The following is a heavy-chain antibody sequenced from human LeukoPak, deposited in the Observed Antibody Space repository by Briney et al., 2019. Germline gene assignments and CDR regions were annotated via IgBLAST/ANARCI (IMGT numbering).Heavy chain of an antibody. CDR3: ARDPGIRGFDY. V-gene: IGHV3-48*03. J-gene: IGHJ4*02. D-gene: IGHD3-10*01. CDR1: GFTFSSYE. Sequence: GGSLRLSCAASGFTFSSYEMNWVRQAPGKGLEWVSYISSSGSTIYYADSVKGRFTISRDNAKNSLYLQMNSLRAEDTAVYYCARDPGIRGFDYWGQGTLVTVSS. CDR2: ISSSGSTI.